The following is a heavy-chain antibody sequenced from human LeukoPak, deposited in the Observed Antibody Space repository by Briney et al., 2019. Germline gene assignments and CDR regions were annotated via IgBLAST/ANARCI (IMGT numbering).Heavy chain of an antibody. CDR1: GFTFNTYA. D-gene: IGHD1-26*01. V-gene: IGHV3-30-3*01. Sequence: PGGSLRLSCAASGFTFNTYAMHWVRQAPGKGLEWVAVISYDASNKYFADSVKGRFTISRDNSKNTLYLQMNSLRVEDTALYYCARDISGSYPYYFDYWGQGTLVTVSS. J-gene: IGHJ4*02. CDR2: ISYDASNK. CDR3: ARDISGSYPYYFDY.